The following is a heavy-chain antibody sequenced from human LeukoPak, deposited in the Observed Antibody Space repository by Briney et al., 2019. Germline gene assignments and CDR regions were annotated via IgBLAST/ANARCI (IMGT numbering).Heavy chain of an antibody. CDR3: ARDSPLEWAVFGDSFDI. CDR2: IYTSGST. J-gene: IGHJ3*02. Sequence: SSETLSLTCSVSGDSITYFYWSWIRQAAGKGLEWIGRIYTSGSTNYNPSLKSRVTISVDTSKNQFSLKLRSVTAADTAVYYCARDSPLEWAVFGDSFDIWGQGTVVTVSS. V-gene: IGHV4-4*07. D-gene: IGHD3-3*01. CDR1: GDSITYFY.